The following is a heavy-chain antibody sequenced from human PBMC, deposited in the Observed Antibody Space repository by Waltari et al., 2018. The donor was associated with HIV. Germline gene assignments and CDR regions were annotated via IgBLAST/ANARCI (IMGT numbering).Heavy chain of an antibody. J-gene: IGHJ4*02. CDR2: IGTYNGNA. D-gene: IGHD4-17*01. V-gene: IGHV1-18*01. Sequence: QVQLVQSGAQVTKPGASVKVSCKASGYPFTTYGTTWVRQAPGQGLEWLGWIGTYNGNADFAPKTQVRIHLTIDTSTSTAYMELTSLRSDDTAVYYCARSHCAVTSCGSIDYWGQGTLVTVSS. CDR3: ARSHCAVTSCGSIDY. CDR1: GYPFTTYG.